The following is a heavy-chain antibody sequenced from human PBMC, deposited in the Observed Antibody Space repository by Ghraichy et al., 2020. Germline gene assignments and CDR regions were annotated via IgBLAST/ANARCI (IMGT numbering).Heavy chain of an antibody. CDR1: GGSISSGSYY. J-gene: IGHJ3*02. V-gene: IGHV4-61*02. D-gene: IGHD2-2*01. CDR3: ARAIVVVPAATLFYAFDI. Sequence: SETLSLTCTVSGGSISSGSYYWSWIRQPAGKGLEWIGRIYTSGSTNYNPSLKSRVTISVDTSKNQFSLKLSSVTAADTAVYYCARAIVVVPAATLFYAFDIWGQGTMVTVSS. CDR2: IYTSGST.